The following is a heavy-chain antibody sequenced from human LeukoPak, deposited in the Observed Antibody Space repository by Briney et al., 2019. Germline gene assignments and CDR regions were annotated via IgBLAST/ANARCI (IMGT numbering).Heavy chain of an antibody. CDR3: VRRGSNYPYYMDV. CDR2: ISASGRNT. CDR1: GFTFSSYA. Sequence: PGGSLRLSCAASGFTFSSYAMSWVRQAPGKGLEWVSVISASGRNTYYSESAKGQSTISRDNSKNTLYLQMSSLRAEDTAVYYCVRRGSNYPYYMDVWGKGTTVTVSS. J-gene: IGHJ6*03. V-gene: IGHV3-23*01.